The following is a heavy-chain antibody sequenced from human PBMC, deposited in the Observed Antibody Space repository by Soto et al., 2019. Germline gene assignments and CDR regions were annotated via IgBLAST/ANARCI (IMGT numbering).Heavy chain of an antibody. J-gene: IGHJ4*02. CDR1: GGSFIDYS. CDR3: ARVSDY. CDR2: INHSGSA. V-gene: IGHV4-34*01. Sequence: QVLLQQWGAGRLKPSETLSLTCAVYGGSFIDYSWGWIRQSPGTGLEWIGEINHSGSANYNPSLKSRVTISVDTSKNQFSLKLYPVTAADAAVYYCARVSDYWSQGTLVTVSS.